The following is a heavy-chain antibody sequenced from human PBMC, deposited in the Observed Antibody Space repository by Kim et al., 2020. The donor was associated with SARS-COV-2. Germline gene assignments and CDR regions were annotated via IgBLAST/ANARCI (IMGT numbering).Heavy chain of an antibody. D-gene: IGHD6-13*01. CDR3: ARSLRNSDYGMDV. V-gene: IGHV3-43*01. CDR2: LLWEGEST. J-gene: IGHJ6*02. CDR1: GFTFDDKT. Sequence: GGSLRLSCAASGFTFDDKTIHWVCQLPGKGWDWVSLLLWEGESTNYADSVKGRFSISRDNSKNSLYLQMNSLRNEDTALYYCARSLRNSDYGMDVWGQGTTVTVSS.